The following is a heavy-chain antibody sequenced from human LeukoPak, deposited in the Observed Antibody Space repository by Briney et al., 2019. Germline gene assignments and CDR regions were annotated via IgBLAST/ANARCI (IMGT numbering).Heavy chain of an antibody. D-gene: IGHD3-3*01. CDR3: ARESGYAIFGGRHAFDI. CDR1: VYTFTSYG. CDR2: SSAYNGNT. Sequence: TSVKVSCKASVYTFTSYGISWVRQAPGQGLEWMGWSSAYNGNTNYAQKLQGRVTMTTDTSTSTAYMELRSLRADDTALCYFARESGYAIFGGRHAFDIWGQGTMVTVSS. V-gene: IGHV1-18*01. J-gene: IGHJ3*02.